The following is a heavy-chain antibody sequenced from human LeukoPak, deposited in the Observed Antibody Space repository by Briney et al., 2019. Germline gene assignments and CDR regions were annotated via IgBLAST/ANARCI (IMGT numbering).Heavy chain of an antibody. CDR2: TNSDGRST. CDR3: ARDPAWSNHADPTDY. V-gene: IGHV3-74*01. D-gene: IGHD3-16*02. CDR1: GFTSSSYW. Sequence: SGGSLRLSCAASGFTSSSYWMHWVRQAPGKGLVWVSRTNSDGRSTTYADSVKGRFTISRDNAKNTLYLQMNSLRAEDTAVYYCARDPAWSNHADPTDYWGQGTLVTVSS. J-gene: IGHJ4*02.